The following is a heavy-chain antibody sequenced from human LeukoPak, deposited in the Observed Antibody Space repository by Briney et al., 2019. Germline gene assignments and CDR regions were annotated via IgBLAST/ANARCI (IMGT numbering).Heavy chain of an antibody. Sequence: SETLSLTCTVSGGSISSSSYYWGWIRQPPGKGLEWIGSIYYSGSTYYNPSLKSRVTMSVDTSKNQFSLKLSSVTAADTAVYYCARHQDTAMRVFDYWGQGTLVTVSS. D-gene: IGHD5-18*01. J-gene: IGHJ4*02. V-gene: IGHV4-39*01. CDR1: GGSISSSSYY. CDR3: ARHQDTAMRVFDY. CDR2: IYYSGST.